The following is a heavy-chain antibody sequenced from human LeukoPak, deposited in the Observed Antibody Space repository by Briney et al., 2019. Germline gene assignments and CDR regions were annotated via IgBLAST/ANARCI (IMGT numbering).Heavy chain of an antibody. Sequence: SETLSLTCTVSGGSISSYYWSWIRQPPGKGLEWIGEINHSGSTNYNPSLKSRVTISVDTSKNQFSLKMTSVTAADMAVYYCARGKGDSIWYSYYYMDVWVKGTTVTVSS. CDR2: INHSGST. V-gene: IGHV4-34*01. D-gene: IGHD6-13*01. CDR1: GGSISSYY. CDR3: ARGKGDSIWYSYYYMDV. J-gene: IGHJ6*03.